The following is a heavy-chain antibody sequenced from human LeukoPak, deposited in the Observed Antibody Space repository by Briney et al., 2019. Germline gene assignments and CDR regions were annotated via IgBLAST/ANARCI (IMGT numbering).Heavy chain of an antibody. V-gene: IGHV4-38-2*01. Sequence: SETLSLTCAVSGYSISSGYYWGWIRQPPGKGLEWIGSIYHSGSTYYNPSLKSRVTISVDTSKNQFSLKLSSVTAADTAVYYCARRSVSWGAFDIWGQGTMATVSS. D-gene: IGHD7-27*01. J-gene: IGHJ3*02. CDR1: GYSISSGYY. CDR2: IYHSGST. CDR3: ARRSVSWGAFDI.